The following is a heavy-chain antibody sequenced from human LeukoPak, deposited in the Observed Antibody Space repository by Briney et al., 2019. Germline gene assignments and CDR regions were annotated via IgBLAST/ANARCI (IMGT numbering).Heavy chain of an antibody. D-gene: IGHD3-10*01. Sequence: GGSLRLSCAASGFTFSAFWMHWVRQAPGKGLVWVSRINSDDSRTTYADSVKGRFTISRDNAKNTLYLQMNNLRAEDTAAYCCAKGSFWGQGTLVTVSS. CDR2: INSDDSRT. J-gene: IGHJ4*02. CDR3: AKGSF. CDR1: GFTFSAFW. V-gene: IGHV3-74*01.